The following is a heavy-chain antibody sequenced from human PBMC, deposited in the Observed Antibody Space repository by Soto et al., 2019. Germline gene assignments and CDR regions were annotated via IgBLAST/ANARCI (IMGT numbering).Heavy chain of an antibody. J-gene: IGHJ5*02. CDR2: IYHSGST. V-gene: IGHV4-4*02. CDR3: AKLPSADYGGIFDP. CDR1: GGSISSSNW. Sequence: PSETLSLTCAVSGGSISSSNWWSWVRQPPGKGLEWIGEIYHSGSTYYNPYLKSRVTISVDKSKKQFSLKLSSVTAADTAVYYFAKLPSADYGGIFDPWGEGTLVTVSS. D-gene: IGHD4-17*01.